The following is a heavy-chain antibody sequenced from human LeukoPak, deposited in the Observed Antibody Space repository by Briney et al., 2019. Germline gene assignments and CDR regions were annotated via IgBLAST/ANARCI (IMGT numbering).Heavy chain of an antibody. J-gene: IGHJ4*02. Sequence: PSETLSLTCAVSGGSISSGDYSWSWIRQPPGKGLEWIGYIYYSGSPNYNPSLKSRVTISVDTSKNQFSLRLTSVTAADTAVYYCARHGSGSSYGELDYWGQGTLVTVSS. V-gene: IGHV4-61*08. CDR1: GGSISSGDYS. CDR2: IYYSGSP. D-gene: IGHD5-18*01. CDR3: ARHGSGSSYGELDY.